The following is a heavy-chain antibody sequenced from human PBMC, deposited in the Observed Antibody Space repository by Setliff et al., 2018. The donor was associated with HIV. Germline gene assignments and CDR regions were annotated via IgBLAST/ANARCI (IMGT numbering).Heavy chain of an antibody. CDR3: ARDFSGQQLVGGWFDP. D-gene: IGHD6-13*01. Sequence: SVKVSCKASGGTFSSYVISWVRQAPGQGLEWMGGIIPIFGTANYAQKFQGRVTITADESTSTAYMEPSSLRSDDTAVYYCARDFSGQQLVGGWFDPWGQGTLVTVS. J-gene: IGHJ5*02. CDR2: IIPIFGTA. CDR1: GGTFSSYV. V-gene: IGHV1-69*13.